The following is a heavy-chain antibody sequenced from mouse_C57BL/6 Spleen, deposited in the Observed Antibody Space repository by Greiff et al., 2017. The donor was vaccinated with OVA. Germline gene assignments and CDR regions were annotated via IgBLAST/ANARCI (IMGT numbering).Heavy chain of an antibody. Sequence: LQPGAELVMPGASVKLSCKASGYTFTSYWMHWVKQRPGQGLEWIGEIDPSDSYTNYNQKFKGKSTLTVDKSSSTAYMQLSSLTSEDSAVYYCAGQTAQATFSFDYWGQGTTLTVSS. CDR2: IDPSDSYT. CDR1: GYTFTSYW. CDR3: AGQTAQATFSFDY. D-gene: IGHD3-2*02. J-gene: IGHJ2*01. V-gene: IGHV1-69*01.